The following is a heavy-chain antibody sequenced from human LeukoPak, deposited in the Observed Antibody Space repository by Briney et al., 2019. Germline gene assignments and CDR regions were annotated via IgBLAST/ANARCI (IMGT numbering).Heavy chain of an antibody. Sequence: SVKVSCKASGGTFSSYAISWVRQAPGQGLEWMGGIIPIFGTANYAQKFQGRVTITTDESTSTAYMELSSLRSEDTAVYYCARLVGYCSSTSCLDFDYWGQGTLITVSS. CDR1: GGTFSSYA. J-gene: IGHJ4*02. D-gene: IGHD2-2*01. V-gene: IGHV1-69*05. CDR3: ARLVGYCSSTSCLDFDY. CDR2: IIPIFGTA.